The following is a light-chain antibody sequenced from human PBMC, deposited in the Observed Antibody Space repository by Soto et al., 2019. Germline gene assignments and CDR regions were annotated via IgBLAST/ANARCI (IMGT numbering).Light chain of an antibody. Sequence: DVQMTQSPSTLSASIGDRVTITCRASQSVDQWLAWFQQKPGKAPKVLIHKASTLQSGVPSRLSASGSGPDFXXNISSLQPDDFATYYCQHYDGNSPWTFGQGTKVEI. CDR2: KAS. CDR3: QHYDGNSPWT. V-gene: IGKV1-5*03. J-gene: IGKJ1*01. CDR1: QSVDQW.